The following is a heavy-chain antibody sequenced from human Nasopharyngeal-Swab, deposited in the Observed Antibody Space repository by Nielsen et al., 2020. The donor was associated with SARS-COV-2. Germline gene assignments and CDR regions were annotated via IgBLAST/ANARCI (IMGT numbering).Heavy chain of an antibody. V-gene: IGHV3-21*01. CDR1: GFTFSSYS. J-gene: IGHJ3*02. CDR2: ISSSSSDI. Sequence: AETLSLTCAASGFTFSSYSADRVRQAPGKGLEWVSSISSSSSDIYYADSVKGRFTISRDNAKNSLYLQMNSLRAEDTAVYYCARDHVLPDAFDIWGQGTMVTVSS. CDR3: ARDHVLPDAFDI. D-gene: IGHD3-10*01.